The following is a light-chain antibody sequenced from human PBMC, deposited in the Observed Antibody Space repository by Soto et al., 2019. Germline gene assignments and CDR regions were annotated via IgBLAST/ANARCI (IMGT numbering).Light chain of an antibody. V-gene: IGKV1-33*01. Sequence: DIQMTQSPSSLSASVGDRVTVTCQASQDISDSLNWYQQKPGKAPKLLIYDASNLETGVPSRFSGSGSGTDFTFTISSLKPEDVEPYYCQQYDNLPRPFGQGTKLEIK. CDR2: DAS. CDR1: QDISDS. J-gene: IGKJ2*01. CDR3: QQYDNLPRP.